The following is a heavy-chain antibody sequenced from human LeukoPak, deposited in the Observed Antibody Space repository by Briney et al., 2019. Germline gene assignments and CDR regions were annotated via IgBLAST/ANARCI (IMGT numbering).Heavy chain of an antibody. CDR1: GFTLSSAW. V-gene: IGHV3-15*01. D-gene: IGHD1-26*01. CDR3: TTPSDDSGSLPLDY. J-gene: IGHJ4*02. Sequence: GGSLRLSCAASGFTLSSAWMSWVRQVPGKGLEWVGRIKSKTDGGITDYAAPVKGRFTISRDDSKNTLYLQMNSLKTEDTAVYYCTTPSDDSGSLPLDYWGQGTLVTVSS. CDR2: IKSKTDGGIT.